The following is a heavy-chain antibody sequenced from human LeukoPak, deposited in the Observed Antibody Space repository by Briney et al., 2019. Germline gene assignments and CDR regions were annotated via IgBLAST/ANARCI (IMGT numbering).Heavy chain of an antibody. CDR1: GYTFNNFD. CDR2: LNPDSGRT. V-gene: IGHV1-8*01. J-gene: IGHJ4*02. Sequence: ASVKVSCKASGYTFNNFDINWVRQATAQGLDGLGWLNPDSGRTGYAQKFQGRVTMTRSTSTGTFYMELSSLRSEDTAVYYCARTMVRGVPGFDYWGQGTLVTVSS. D-gene: IGHD3-10*01. CDR3: ARTMVRGVPGFDY.